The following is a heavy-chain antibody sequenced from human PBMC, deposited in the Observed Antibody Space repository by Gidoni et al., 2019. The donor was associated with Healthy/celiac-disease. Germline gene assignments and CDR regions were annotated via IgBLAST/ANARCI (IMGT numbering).Heavy chain of an antibody. J-gene: IGHJ3*02. D-gene: IGHD3-10*01. V-gene: IGHV3-33*01. CDR3: ARARTQYYYGSGSAFDI. CDR2: IWYDGSNK. Sequence: AQPVESGGGVVQPGRSLRLSCSASGLPFSSYGLHGVRQAPGTGVEWVAVIWYDGSNKDYADSVKGRFTISRDNSKNTLYLKMNSLRAEDTAVYYCARARTQYYYGSGSAFDIWGQGTMVTVSS. CDR1: GLPFSSYG.